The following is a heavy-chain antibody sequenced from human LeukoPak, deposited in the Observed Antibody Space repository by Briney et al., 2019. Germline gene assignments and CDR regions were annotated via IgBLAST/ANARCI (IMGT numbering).Heavy chain of an antibody. CDR3: GKDYSSSSYYYYYMDV. V-gene: IGHV3-21*04. D-gene: IGHD6-6*01. Sequence: GGSLRLSCAASGFTFSSYSMNWVRQAPGKGLEWVSSISSSSSYIYYADSVKGRFTISRDNSKNTLYLQMNSLRAEDTAVYYCGKDYSSSSYYYYYMDVWGKGTTVTVSS. CDR1: GFTFSSYS. J-gene: IGHJ6*03. CDR2: ISSSSSYI.